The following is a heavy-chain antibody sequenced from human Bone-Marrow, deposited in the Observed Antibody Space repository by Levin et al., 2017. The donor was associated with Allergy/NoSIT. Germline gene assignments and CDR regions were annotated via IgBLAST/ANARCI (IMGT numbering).Heavy chain of an antibody. CDR2: INPSGGSA. CDR3: ARGAVITSTRFLDN. Sequence: GASVKVSCKASGYTFTNYYINWVRQAPGQGLEWMGIINPSGGSAKYAQKFQGRVTMTRDPSTSTIDMELSSLTFEDTAVYYCARGAVITSTRFLDNWGQGTPVTVSS. D-gene: IGHD2-2*01. CDR1: GYTFTNYY. J-gene: IGHJ4*02. V-gene: IGHV1-46*01.